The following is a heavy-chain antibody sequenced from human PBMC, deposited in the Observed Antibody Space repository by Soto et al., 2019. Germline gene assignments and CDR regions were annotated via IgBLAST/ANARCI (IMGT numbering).Heavy chain of an antibody. V-gene: IGHV3-43*01. CDR3: ARHPERIAQIGWFDP. J-gene: IGHJ5*02. D-gene: IGHD6-13*01. Sequence: PGGSLRLSCAASGFTLDRYTMHWVRQAPGKGLEWVSLNSWDGGTSAYADSVKGRFTISRDSAKNSLYLQMNSLRAEATAVYYCARHPERIAQIGWFDPWGQGTLVTVSS. CDR1: GFTLDRYT. CDR2: NSWDGGTS.